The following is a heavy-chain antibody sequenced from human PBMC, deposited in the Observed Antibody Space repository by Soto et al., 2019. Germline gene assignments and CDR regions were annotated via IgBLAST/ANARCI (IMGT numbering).Heavy chain of an antibody. CDR1: GFTFNNYA. Sequence: QVQLVESGGSVVQPGRSLRLSCAASGFTFNNYAMHWVRQAPSKGLEWVAIIWSDGSNKYYADSVKGRFTISRDNFKNTLSLQMDRLRAEDTAVYYCAKDRISSSYFEFWGQGTLVTVSS. V-gene: IGHV3-33*06. D-gene: IGHD6-6*01. CDR3: AKDRISSSYFEF. J-gene: IGHJ4*02. CDR2: IWSDGSNK.